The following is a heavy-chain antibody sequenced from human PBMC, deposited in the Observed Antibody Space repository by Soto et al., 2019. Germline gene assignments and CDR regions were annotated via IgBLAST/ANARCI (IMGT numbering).Heavy chain of an antibody. CDR3: ARHRGSPGSYFGMDV. J-gene: IGHJ6*02. D-gene: IGHD5-12*01. CDR1: GYSFTSYW. CDR2: IYPGDSDT. Sequence: LGESLKISCKGSGYSFTSYWINCVRQMPGKGLEWMGVIYPGDSDTRYSPSFQGQVTISADKSINTAYLRWRSLKASDTAVYYCARHRGSPGSYFGMDVWGQGTTVTVSS. V-gene: IGHV5-51*01.